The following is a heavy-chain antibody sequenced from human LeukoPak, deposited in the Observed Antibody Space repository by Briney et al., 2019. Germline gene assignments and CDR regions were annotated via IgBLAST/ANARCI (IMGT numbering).Heavy chain of an antibody. D-gene: IGHD3-3*01. CDR2: IFHSGST. Sequence: PSETLSLTCAVSGYSISSGYYWVWTRQPPGKGLEWIGSIFHSGSTYYNPSLKSRITISVDTSKNQFSLKLSSVTAADTAVYYCARERRYDFAPFYFYMDVWGKGTTVTVSS. CDR3: ARERRYDFAPFYFYMDV. CDR1: GYSISSGYY. V-gene: IGHV4-38-2*02. J-gene: IGHJ6*03.